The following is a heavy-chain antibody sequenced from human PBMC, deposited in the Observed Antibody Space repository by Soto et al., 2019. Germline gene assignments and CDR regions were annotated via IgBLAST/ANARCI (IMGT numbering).Heavy chain of an antibody. CDR1: GFMFTNHG. Sequence: PGGSLRLSCAASGFMFTNHGMHWVRQAPGKGLEWVAVIWSDGNKRYYPDSVKGRFTDSKDTSSNTLYLQMINLRAEDSAMYYRGRGDNWSKGAFGYWGQGTLVTVSS. V-gene: IGHV3-33*01. D-gene: IGHD1-1*01. CDR3: GRGDNWSKGAFGY. CDR2: IWSDGNKR. J-gene: IGHJ4*02.